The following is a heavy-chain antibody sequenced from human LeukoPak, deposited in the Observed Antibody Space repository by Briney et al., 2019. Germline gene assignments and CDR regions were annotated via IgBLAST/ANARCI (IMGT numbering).Heavy chain of an antibody. V-gene: IGHV1-24*01. CDR1: GYTLTELS. CDR2: FDPEDGEI. CDR3: ATVDTAMVGVWYFDY. J-gene: IGHJ4*02. Sequence: ASVKVSCKVSGYTLTELSMHWVRQAPGKGLEWMGGFDPEDGEIIYAQKFQGRVTMTEDTSTDTAYMELSSLRSEDTAVYYCATVDTAMVGVWYFDYWGQGTLVTVSS. D-gene: IGHD5-18*01.